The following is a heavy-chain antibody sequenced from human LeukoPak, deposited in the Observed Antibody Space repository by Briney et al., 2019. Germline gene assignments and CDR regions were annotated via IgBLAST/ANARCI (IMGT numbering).Heavy chain of an antibody. CDR3: AKSHYYDSSGYYGDVGIDY. CDR2: ISGSGGST. J-gene: IGHJ4*02. CDR1: GFTFSSYA. D-gene: IGHD3-22*01. V-gene: IGHV3-23*01. Sequence: GGSLRLSCAASGFTFSSYAMSWVRQAPGKGLEWVSAISGSGGSTYYADYVKGRFTISRDNSKNTLYLQMNSLRAEDTAVYYCAKSHYYDSSGYYGDVGIDYWGQGTLVTVSS.